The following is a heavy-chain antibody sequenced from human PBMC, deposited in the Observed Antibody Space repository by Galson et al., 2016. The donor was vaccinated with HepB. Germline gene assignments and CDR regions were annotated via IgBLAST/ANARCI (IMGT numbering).Heavy chain of an antibody. D-gene: IGHD2-21*02. CDR2: IHPNGGTT. CDR1: GYTFTSYY. Sequence: SVKVSCKASGYTFTSYYLHWVRQAPGQGLEWMGMIHPNGGTTSYAQKFQGRVTITRATSTTTVHMELSSLRSDDTAVDYCARESGDPRFFWGQGTLVTVSS. V-gene: IGHV1-46*01. J-gene: IGHJ4*02. CDR3: ARESGDPRFF.